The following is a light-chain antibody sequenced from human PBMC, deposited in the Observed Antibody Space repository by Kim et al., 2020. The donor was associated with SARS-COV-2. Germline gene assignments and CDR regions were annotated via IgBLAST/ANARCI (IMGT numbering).Light chain of an antibody. CDR2: ADT. Sequence: AVTISRPRSSGSIASNYVQWYQQRPGSAPTTVIYADTQRPSGVPDRFSGSIDSSSNSASLTISGLKTEDETDYYCQSYDGGRWVFGGGTQLTVL. CDR1: SGSIASNY. J-gene: IGLJ3*02. V-gene: IGLV6-57*03. CDR3: QSYDGGRWV.